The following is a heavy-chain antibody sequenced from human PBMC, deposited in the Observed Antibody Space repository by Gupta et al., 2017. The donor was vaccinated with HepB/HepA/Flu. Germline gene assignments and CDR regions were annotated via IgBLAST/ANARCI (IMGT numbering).Heavy chain of an antibody. D-gene: IGHD1-7*01. CDR2: INHSGST. J-gene: IGHJ6*02. CDR1: GGSFSGYY. V-gene: IGHV4-34*01. Sequence: QVQLQQWGAGLLKPSETLSLTCAVYGGSFSGYYWSWIRQPPGKGLEWIGEINHSGSTNYNPSLKSRVTISVDTSKNQFSLKLSSVTAADTAVYYCARGGETGTDYYYYYYGMDVWGQGTTVTVSS. CDR3: ARGGETGTDYYYYYYGMDV.